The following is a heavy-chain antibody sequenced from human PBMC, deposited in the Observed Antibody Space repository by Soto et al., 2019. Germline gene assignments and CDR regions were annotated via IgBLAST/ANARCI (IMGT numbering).Heavy chain of an antibody. V-gene: IGHV4-39*01. D-gene: IGHD6-13*01. CDR3: ARHYEIAAAGTPVFDY. CDR2: IYYSGST. CDR1: GGSISSSSYY. J-gene: IGHJ4*02. Sequence: SETLSLTCTVSGGSISSSSYYWGWIRQPPGKGLEWIGSIYYSGSTYYNPSLKSRVTISVDTSKNQFSLKLSSVTAADTAVYYCARHYEIAAAGTPVFDYWGQGTLVTVSS.